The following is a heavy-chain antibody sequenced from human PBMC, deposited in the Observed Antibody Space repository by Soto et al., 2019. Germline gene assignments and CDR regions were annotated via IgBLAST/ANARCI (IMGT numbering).Heavy chain of an antibody. J-gene: IGHJ4*02. V-gene: IGHV3-48*03. Sequence: GGSLRLSCAASGFTLSSYEMNWVRQAPGKGLEWVSYISSSGSTIYYADSVKGRFTISRDNAKNSLYLQMNSLRAEDTAVYYCASPNLAYCGGDCYSGLDYWGQGTLVTVSS. CDR1: GFTLSSYE. CDR2: ISSSGSTI. D-gene: IGHD2-21*02. CDR3: ASPNLAYCGGDCYSGLDY.